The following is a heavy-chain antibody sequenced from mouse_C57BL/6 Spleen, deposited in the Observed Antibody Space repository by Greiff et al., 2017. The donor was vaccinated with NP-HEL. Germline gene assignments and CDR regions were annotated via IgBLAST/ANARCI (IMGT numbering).Heavy chain of an antibody. J-gene: IGHJ2*01. CDR2: IDPSDSET. CDR1: GYTFTSYW. V-gene: IGHV1-52*01. Sequence: QVQLQQPGAELVRPGSSVKLSCKASGYTFTSYWMHWVKQRPIQGLEWIGNIDPSDSETHYNQKFKDKATLTVDKSSSTAYMQLSSLTSEDSAVYYCAREYYSNYFDYWGQGTTLTVSS. CDR3: AREYYSNYFDY. D-gene: IGHD2-5*01.